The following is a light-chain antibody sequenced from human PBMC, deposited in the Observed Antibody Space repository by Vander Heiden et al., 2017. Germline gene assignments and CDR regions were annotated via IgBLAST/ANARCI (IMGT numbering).Light chain of an antibody. CDR3: AAWDDRLGWM. Sequence: QSVLTQQPSASAPPRQRVTISCTGSSSNIGNNDVYWYQQVTGTAPKLLILRNNQRPSGVPDRFSGSKSGTSAALAISGLRSEDEADYYCAAWDDRLGWMFGGGTKLTVL. V-gene: IGLV1-47*01. CDR1: SSNIGNND. CDR2: RNN. J-gene: IGLJ3*02.